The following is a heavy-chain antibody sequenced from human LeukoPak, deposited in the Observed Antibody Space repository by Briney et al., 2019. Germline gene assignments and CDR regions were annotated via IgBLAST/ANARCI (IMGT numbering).Heavy chain of an antibody. CDR3: ARVRVTGYSNFAY. J-gene: IGHJ4*03. V-gene: IGHV3-53*01. Sequence: GGSLRLSCAASGFTISSYYMAWVRQAPGKGLEWVSVIYHSGNTDYADSVKGRFTISRDNSKNTVYLQMSSLRAEDTAVYYCARVRVTGYSNFAYWGQGTTVTVSS. D-gene: IGHD3-9*01. CDR2: IYHSGNT. CDR1: GFTISSYY.